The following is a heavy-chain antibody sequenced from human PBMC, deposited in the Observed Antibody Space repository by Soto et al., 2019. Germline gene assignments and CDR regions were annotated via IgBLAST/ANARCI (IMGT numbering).Heavy chain of an antibody. V-gene: IGHV3-48*01. CDR1: GFTFSSYT. CDR3: AASILVSRQYFDL. J-gene: IGHJ2*01. D-gene: IGHD3-9*01. CDR2: ITHSSSAI. Sequence: HPGGSLSLSGASSGFTFSSYTMDGARQAPGKGLEWISHITHSSSAIYYADSVRGRFTVSRDNAKNSLYLQLNSLRAEDTAVYYCAASILVSRQYFDLWGRGTLVTVSS.